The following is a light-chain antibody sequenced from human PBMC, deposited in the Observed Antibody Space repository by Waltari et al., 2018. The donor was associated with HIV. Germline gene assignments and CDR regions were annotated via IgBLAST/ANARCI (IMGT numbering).Light chain of an antibody. CDR1: NRDVGSYDY. CDR2: DVS. CDR3: CSYAGSSILV. J-gene: IGLJ2*01. Sequence: QSALTQPASVSGSPGHSITISCTGTNRDVGSYDYVSWYPNHPGKAPQLIIYDVSKRPSGVSSRFSGSKSGNTASLTISGLQADDEANYYGCSYAGSSILVFGGGTKLTVL. V-gene: IGLV2-23*02.